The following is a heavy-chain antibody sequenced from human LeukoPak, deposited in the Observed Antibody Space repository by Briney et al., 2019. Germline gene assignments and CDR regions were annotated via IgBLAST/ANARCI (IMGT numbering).Heavy chain of an antibody. CDR1: GFTFDDYG. Sequence: PGGSLRLSCAASGFTFDDYGMSWVRQAPGKGLEWVSGINWNGGSTGYADSVKGRFTISRDNAKNSLYLQMNSLRAEDTALYYCARGIYYYDSSGYYHFDYWGQGTLVTVSS. J-gene: IGHJ4*02. V-gene: IGHV3-20*04. D-gene: IGHD3-22*01. CDR2: INWNGGST. CDR3: ARGIYYYDSSGYYHFDY.